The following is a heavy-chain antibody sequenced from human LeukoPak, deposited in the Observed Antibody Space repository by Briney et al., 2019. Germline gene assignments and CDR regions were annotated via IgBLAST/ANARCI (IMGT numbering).Heavy chain of an antibody. V-gene: IGHV3-7*01. J-gene: IGHJ4*02. CDR1: GFTFSSYW. CDR2: IKEDGTEK. D-gene: IGHD5-18*01. Sequence: GGSLTLSCAASGFTFSSYWMSWVRQAPGKGLEWVARIKEDGTEKYYVDSVKGRFTVSRDNPKNSLYLQMNSLRAEDTAVYYCARGGYSYGNFWGQGTLVTVSS. CDR3: ARGGYSYGNF.